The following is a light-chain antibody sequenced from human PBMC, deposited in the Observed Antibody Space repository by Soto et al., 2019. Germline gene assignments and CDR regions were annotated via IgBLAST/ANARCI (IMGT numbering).Light chain of an antibody. V-gene: IGLV2-23*02. Sequence: QSALTQPASVSGSPGQSITISCTGTSSDVGSYNLVSWYQQHPGKAPKLMISRVTKRPSGVSDRFSGSKSGDTASLTVSGLQAEDEADYYCCSCVGVRTFYVFGPGTKLTVL. CDR1: SSDVGSYNL. CDR3: CSCVGVRTFYV. CDR2: RVT. J-gene: IGLJ1*01.